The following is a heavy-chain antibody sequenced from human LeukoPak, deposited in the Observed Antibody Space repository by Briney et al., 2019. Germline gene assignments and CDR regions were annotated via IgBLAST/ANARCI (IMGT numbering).Heavy chain of an antibody. Sequence: SETLSLTCAVYGGSFSGYYWSWIRQPPGKGLEWIGEINHSGSTNYNPSLKSRVTISVDTSKNQFSLKLSSVTAADTAVYYCARAGESRSLDYWGQGTLVTVS. V-gene: IGHV4-34*01. CDR3: ARAGESRSLDY. CDR2: INHSGST. D-gene: IGHD7-27*01. J-gene: IGHJ4*02. CDR1: GGSFSGYY.